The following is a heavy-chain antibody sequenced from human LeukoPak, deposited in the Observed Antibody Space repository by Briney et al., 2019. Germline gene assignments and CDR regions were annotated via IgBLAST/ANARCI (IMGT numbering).Heavy chain of an antibody. J-gene: IGHJ6*03. CDR1: GFTFSSYG. CDR3: AKESGDLSLYYYYYMDV. D-gene: IGHD4-17*01. Sequence: GGSLRLSCAASGFTFSSYGMHWVRQAPGKGLEWVAVIWYDRSNKYYADSVKGRFTISRDNFKNMLYPQMNSLRAEDTAVYYCAKESGDLSLYYYYYMDVWGKGTTVTVSS. V-gene: IGHV3-33*06. CDR2: IWYDRSNK.